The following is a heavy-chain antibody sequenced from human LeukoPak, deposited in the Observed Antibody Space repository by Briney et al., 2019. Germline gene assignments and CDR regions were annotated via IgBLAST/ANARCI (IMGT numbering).Heavy chain of an antibody. J-gene: IGHJ4*02. CDR3: ARDLSGPSLY. Sequence: GGSLRLSCVVSGFTFSNYWMSWVRQAPGKGLEWVINIRPDGGEKYFVDSVRGRFTISRDNAKNSLYLQMNNLRAEDTAVYYCARDLSGPSLYWGQGTLVTVSS. CDR2: IRPDGGEK. V-gene: IGHV3-7*01. D-gene: IGHD2-15*01. CDR1: GFTFSNYW.